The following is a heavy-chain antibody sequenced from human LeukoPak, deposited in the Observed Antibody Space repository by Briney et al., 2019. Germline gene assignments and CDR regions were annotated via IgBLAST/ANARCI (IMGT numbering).Heavy chain of an antibody. V-gene: IGHV4-34*01. J-gene: IGHJ4*02. D-gene: IGHD5-12*01. CDR3: ARGLYPDILGRHFDY. Sequence: PSETLSLTCAVYGGSFSGYHWTWVRQAPGKGLEWIGEINHSGGTNYNPSLKSRVTISVDTSKNQFSLKLSSVTAADTAVYYCARGLYPDILGRHFDYWGRGTPVTVSS. CDR1: GGSFSGYH. CDR2: INHSGGT.